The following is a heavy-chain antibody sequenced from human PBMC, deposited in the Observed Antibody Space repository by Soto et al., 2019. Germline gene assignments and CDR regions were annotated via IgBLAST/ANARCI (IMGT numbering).Heavy chain of an antibody. D-gene: IGHD3-9*01. CDR3: ARVNSYDILTGPIGY. CDR2: ISAYNGNT. J-gene: IGHJ4*02. CDR1: GYTFTSYG. Sequence: ASVKVSCKASGYTFTSYGISWVRQAPGQGLEWMGWISAYNGNTNYAQKLQGRVTMTTDTSTSTAYMELRSLRSDDTAVYYCARVNSYDILTGPIGYWGQGTLVTVSS. V-gene: IGHV1-18*01.